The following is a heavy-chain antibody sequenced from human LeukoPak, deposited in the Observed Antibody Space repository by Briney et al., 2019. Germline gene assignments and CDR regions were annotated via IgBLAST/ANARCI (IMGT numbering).Heavy chain of an antibody. CDR3: ARAPSGCGGTCPSDH. J-gene: IGHJ4*02. CDR1: GGSFSGYY. D-gene: IGHD2-15*01. Sequence: SETLSLTCAVYGGSFSGYYWSRIRQPPGKGLEWIGEINHSGSTNYNPSLKSRVTISVDTSKNQFSLKLSSVTAADTAVSYCARAPSGCGGTCPSDHWGPGTLVTVSS. V-gene: IGHV4-34*01. CDR2: INHSGST.